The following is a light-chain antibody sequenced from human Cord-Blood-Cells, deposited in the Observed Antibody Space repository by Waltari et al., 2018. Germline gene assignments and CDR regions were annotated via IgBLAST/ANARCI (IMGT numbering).Light chain of an antibody. CDR2: RNN. V-gene: IGLV1-47*01. J-gene: IGLJ1*01. CDR1: SPNIGTTY. Sequence: QSVLTPPPSASGTPGQSVPIPRSGSSPNIGTTYLYFSQPLPGTAPILLIYRNNQRPSGAPDRFSGSKSGTSASLAISGLRSEDEADYYCAAWDDSLSGYVFGTGTKVTVL. CDR3: AAWDDSLSGYV.